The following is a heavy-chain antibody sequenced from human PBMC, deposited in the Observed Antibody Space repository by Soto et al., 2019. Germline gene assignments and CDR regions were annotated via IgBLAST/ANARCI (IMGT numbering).Heavy chain of an antibody. V-gene: IGHV4-34*01. CDR1: GGSFSGYY. CDR3: ARKQRQYNWFDP. CDR2: INHSGST. J-gene: IGHJ5*02. Sequence: SETLSLTCAVYGGSFSGYYWSWIRQPPGKGLEWIGEINHSGSTNYNPSLKSRVTISVDTSKNQFSLKLSSVTAADTAVYYCARKQRQYNWFDPWGQGTLVTVSS.